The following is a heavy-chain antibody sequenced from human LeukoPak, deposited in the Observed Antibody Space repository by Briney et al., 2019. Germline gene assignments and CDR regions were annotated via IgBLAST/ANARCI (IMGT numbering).Heavy chain of an antibody. D-gene: IGHD3-22*01. Sequence: SETLSLTCSVSGDDISSSNWWTWVRQPPQKGLEWIGEVYHSGSTNYNPSLKSRIYMSVDKSQNRFSLRLTSATAADTAVYYCARERDYYDSSGVSLGGFDYWGQGTLVTVSS. V-gene: IGHV4-4*02. CDR2: VYHSGST. J-gene: IGHJ4*02. CDR1: GDDISSSNW. CDR3: ARERDYYDSSGVSLGGFDY.